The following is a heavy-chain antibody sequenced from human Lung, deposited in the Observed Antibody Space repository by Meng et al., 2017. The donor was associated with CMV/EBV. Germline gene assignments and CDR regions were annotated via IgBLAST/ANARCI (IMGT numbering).Heavy chain of an antibody. CDR3: ARHVSSYYVYYFDY. Sequence: SGGYISSSSYYGGWSRQPPGKGLEWIGSIYYSGSTYYNPSLKSRVTISVDTSKNQFSLKLSSVTAADTAVYYCARHVSSYYVYYFDYWGQGTLVTVSS. CDR2: IYYSGST. CDR1: GGYISSSSYY. V-gene: IGHV4-39*01. D-gene: IGHD3-22*01. J-gene: IGHJ4*02.